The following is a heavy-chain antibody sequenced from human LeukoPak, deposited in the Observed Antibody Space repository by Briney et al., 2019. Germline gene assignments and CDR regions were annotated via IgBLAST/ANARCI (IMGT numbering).Heavy chain of an antibody. Sequence: KSGGSLRLSCAASGFTVSSTCMSWVRQAPGKGLEWVSVICSAGSTYYAGSVKGRFTISRDNSNNTLFLQMDTLRAEDTAVYYCARETDLSSGWSSQGFDYWGQGTLVTVSS. V-gene: IGHV3-66*01. CDR2: ICSAGST. CDR3: ARETDLSSGWSSQGFDY. J-gene: IGHJ4*02. CDR1: GFTVSSTC. D-gene: IGHD6-13*01.